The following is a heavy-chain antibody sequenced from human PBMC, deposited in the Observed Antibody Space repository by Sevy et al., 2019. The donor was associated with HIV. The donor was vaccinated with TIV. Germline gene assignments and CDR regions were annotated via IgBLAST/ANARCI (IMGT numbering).Heavy chain of an antibody. Sequence: GESLKISCKGSGYSFTSYWIGWVRQMPGKGLEWMGIIYPGDSDTRYSPSFQGQVTISADKSIGTAYLQWSSLKASDTAMYYCARQLRYDFWSGTNPPPNYYMDVWGKGTTVTVSS. J-gene: IGHJ6*03. CDR3: ARQLRYDFWSGTNPPPNYYMDV. CDR1: GYSFTSYW. D-gene: IGHD3-3*01. CDR2: IYPGDSDT. V-gene: IGHV5-51*01.